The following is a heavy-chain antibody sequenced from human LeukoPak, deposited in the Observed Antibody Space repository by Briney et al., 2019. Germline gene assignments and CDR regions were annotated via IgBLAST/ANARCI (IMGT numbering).Heavy chain of an antibody. CDR1: GYIFNTYG. CDR3: ARAGATVTSHFDC. V-gene: IGHV1-18*01. J-gene: IGHJ4*02. D-gene: IGHD4-11*01. CDR2: ITAYNGNT. Sequence: GESLKISCKGSGYIFNTYGISWVRQAPGQGLEWMGWITAYNGNTDFAQNFQGRVTMTTDTSTSTAYMELTSLTPDDTAVYYCARAGATVTSHFDCWGQGTLVTVSS.